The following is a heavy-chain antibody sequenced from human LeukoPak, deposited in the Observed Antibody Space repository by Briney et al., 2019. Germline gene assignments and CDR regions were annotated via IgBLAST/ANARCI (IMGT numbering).Heavy chain of an antibody. V-gene: IGHV3-23*01. CDR2: ISGSGGST. Sequence: GGSLRLSCAASGFTFSSYAMRWVREAPGKGLEWVSAISGSGGSTYYADSVKGRFTISRDNYKNTLYLQMNSLRAEDTAVYYCAKRRWGVNYYMDVWGKGTTVTVSS. CDR1: GFTFSSYA. CDR3: AKRRWGVNYYMDV. D-gene: IGHD3-16*01. J-gene: IGHJ6*03.